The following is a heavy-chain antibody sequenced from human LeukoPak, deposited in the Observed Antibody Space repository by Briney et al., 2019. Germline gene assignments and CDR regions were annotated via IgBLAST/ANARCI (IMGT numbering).Heavy chain of an antibody. Sequence: SETLSLTCTVSGAPISSSDYYWGWIRQPPGKGLEWIASFSFTANINYNPSLRSRVTMSADTSKNQFSLKLTSVTAADTAVYYCARGERGSYLPYWGQGTLVTVSS. CDR2: FSFTANI. CDR1: GAPISSSDYY. V-gene: IGHV4-39*07. D-gene: IGHD1-26*01. J-gene: IGHJ4*02. CDR3: ARGERGSYLPY.